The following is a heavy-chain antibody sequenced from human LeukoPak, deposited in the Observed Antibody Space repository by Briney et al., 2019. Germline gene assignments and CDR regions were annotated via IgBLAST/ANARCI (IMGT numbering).Heavy chain of an antibody. D-gene: IGHD4-11*01. CDR2: IYYSGST. CDR1: GGSISSYY. V-gene: IGHV4-59*08. Sequence: PSETLSLTCTVSGGSISSYYWSWIRQPPGKGLEWIGYIYYSGSTNYNPSLKSRVTISVDTSKNQFSLKLSSVTAADTAVYYCARLSPEVPPMTTERAFDIWGQGTMVTVPS. J-gene: IGHJ3*02. CDR3: ARLSPEVPPMTTERAFDI.